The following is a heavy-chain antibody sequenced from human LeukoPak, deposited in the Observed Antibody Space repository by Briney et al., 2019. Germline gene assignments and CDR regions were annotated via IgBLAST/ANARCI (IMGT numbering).Heavy chain of an antibody. CDR1: GFTFSSYS. J-gene: IGHJ4*02. CDR3: VRDRDSGYYLGPFDY. D-gene: IGHD3-22*01. Sequence: GGSLRLSCAASGFTFSSYSMNWVRLAPGKGLEWVSYISSSSSTIYYADSVKGRFTLSRDNEKNSLYLQMNSLRAEDTAVYYCVRDRDSGYYLGPFDYWGQGTLVTVSS. V-gene: IGHV3-48*04. CDR2: ISSSSSTI.